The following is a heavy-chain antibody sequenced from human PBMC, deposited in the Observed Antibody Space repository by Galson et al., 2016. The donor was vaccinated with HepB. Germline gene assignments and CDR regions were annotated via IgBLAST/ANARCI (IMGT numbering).Heavy chain of an antibody. V-gene: IGHV3-23*01. J-gene: IGHJ4*02. CDR2: ISGSGGST. CDR1: GFTFGSYA. CDR3: AKDSLLPMYYFDY. Sequence: SLRLSCAASGFTFGSYAMSWVRQAPGKGLEWVSGISGSGGSTYYADSVKGHFTISRDNSKNTLYLQMNSLRAEDTAVYYCAKDSLLPMYYFDYWGQGTLVTVSS.